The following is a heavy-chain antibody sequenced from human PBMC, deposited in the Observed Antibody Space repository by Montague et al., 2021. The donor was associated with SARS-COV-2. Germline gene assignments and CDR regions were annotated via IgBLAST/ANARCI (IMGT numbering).Heavy chain of an antibody. CDR3: ARGPGVVIILAIYYYYGMDV. CDR1: GGSFSGYY. Sequence: SETLSLTCAVYGGSFSGYYWSWIRQPPGKGLEWIGEINHGGSTXXXPPXXXRVTISVDTSKNQFSLKLSSVTAADTAVYYCARGPGVVIILAIYYYYGMDVWGQGTTVTVSS. CDR2: INHGGST. D-gene: IGHD3-3*01. V-gene: IGHV4-34*01. J-gene: IGHJ6*02.